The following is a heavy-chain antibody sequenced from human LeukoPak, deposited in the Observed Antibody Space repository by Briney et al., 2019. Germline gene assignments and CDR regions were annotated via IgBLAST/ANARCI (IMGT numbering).Heavy chain of an antibody. Sequence: GGSLRLSCAASGFTFSSYGMSWVRQAPGKGLEWVSSISSSSSYIYYADSVKGRFTISRDNAKNSLYLQMNSLRAEDTAVYYCARDTYVWGSPYYYYYYMDVWGKGTTVTVSS. CDR1: GFTFSSYG. V-gene: IGHV3-21*01. J-gene: IGHJ6*03. CDR2: ISSSSSYI. D-gene: IGHD3-16*01. CDR3: ARDTYVWGSPYYYYYYMDV.